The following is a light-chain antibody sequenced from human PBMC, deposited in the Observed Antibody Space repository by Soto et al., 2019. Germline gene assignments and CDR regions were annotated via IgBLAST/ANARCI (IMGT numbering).Light chain of an antibody. Sequence: QSALTQPASVSGSPGQSLTISCTGTGSDIGGYNYVSWYQQHPGEAPKLMIYEVTNRPSGVSNRFSGSKSGNTASLTISGLKPEDEADYSCRSYTSSNTLVVFGGGTKLTVL. V-gene: IGLV2-14*01. CDR2: EVT. CDR1: GSDIGGYNY. J-gene: IGLJ2*01. CDR3: RSYTSSNTLVV.